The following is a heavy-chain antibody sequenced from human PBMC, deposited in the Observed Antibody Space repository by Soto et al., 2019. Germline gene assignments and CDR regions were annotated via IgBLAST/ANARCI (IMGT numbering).Heavy chain of an antibody. CDR1: GFNFNNYG. CDR3: AREDSIIIPAVSDF. V-gene: IGHV3-21*01. Sequence: GGSLRLSCAVSGFNFNNYGINWVRQAPGKGLEWVSSVSKSDYTYYSDSVKGRFTISRDNAKNSVSLQMNTLRAEDTAVYYCAREDSIIIPAVSDFWGQGTLVTVPS. CDR2: VSKSDYT. J-gene: IGHJ4*02. D-gene: IGHD2-2*01.